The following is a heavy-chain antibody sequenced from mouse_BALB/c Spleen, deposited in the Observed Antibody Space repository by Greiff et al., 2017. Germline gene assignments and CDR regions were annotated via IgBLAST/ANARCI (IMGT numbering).Heavy chain of an antibody. CDR2: IRLKSNNYAT. CDR1: GFTFSNYW. J-gene: IGHJ2*01. CDR3: TRFYYGLDY. D-gene: IGHD1-1*01. Sequence: EVKLMESGGGLVQPGGSMKLSCVASGFTFSNYWMNWVRQSPEKGLEWVAEIRLKSNNYATHYAESVKGRFTISRDDSKSSVYLQMNNLRAEDTGIYYCTRFYYGLDYWGQGTTLTVSS. V-gene: IGHV6-6*02.